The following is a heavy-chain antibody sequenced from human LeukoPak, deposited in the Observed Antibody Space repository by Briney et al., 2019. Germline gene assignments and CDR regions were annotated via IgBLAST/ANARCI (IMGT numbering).Heavy chain of an antibody. V-gene: IGHV3-21*01. D-gene: IGHD6-13*01. CDR3: ARGAAVTNFDY. CDR1: GFTFRSYS. J-gene: IGHJ4*02. CDR2: ISSSSSYT. Sequence: GGSLRLSCAASGFTFRSYSLNWVRQAPGKGLDWVSSISSSSSYTYYADSVKGRFTISRDNAKNSLYLQMNSLRAEDTAVYYCARGAAVTNFDYWGQGTLVTVSS.